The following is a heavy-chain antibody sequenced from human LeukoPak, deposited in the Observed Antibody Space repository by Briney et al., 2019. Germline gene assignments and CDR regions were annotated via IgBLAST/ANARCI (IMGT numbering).Heavy chain of an antibody. CDR3: ARDHSIVGALDY. CDR2: ISSSGSTI. Sequence: GGSLRLSCAASGFTFSSYEMNWVRQAPGKGLEWVSYISSSGSTIYYADSVKGRFTISRDNAKNSLYLQMNSLRGEDTAVYYCARDHSIVGALDYWGQGTLVTVSS. J-gene: IGHJ4*02. D-gene: IGHD1-26*01. CDR1: GFTFSSYE. V-gene: IGHV3-48*03.